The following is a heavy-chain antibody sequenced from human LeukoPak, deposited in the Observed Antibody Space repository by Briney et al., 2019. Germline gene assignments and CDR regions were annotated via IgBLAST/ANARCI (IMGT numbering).Heavy chain of an antibody. Sequence: SETLSLTCTVSGGSVSSGSYYWSWIRQPPGKGLEWIGYIYYSGGTNYNPSLKSRVTISIDTSKNQFSLKLSSVTAADTAVYYCARDSPRRVFLDAFDIWGQGTMVTVSS. CDR1: GGSVSSGSYY. D-gene: IGHD5-24*01. CDR3: ARDSPRRVFLDAFDI. J-gene: IGHJ3*02. CDR2: IYYSGGT. V-gene: IGHV4-61*01.